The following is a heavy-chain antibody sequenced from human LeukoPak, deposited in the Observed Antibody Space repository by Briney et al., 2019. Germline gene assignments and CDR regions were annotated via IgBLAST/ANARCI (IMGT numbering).Heavy chain of an antibody. CDR2: INHSGST. V-gene: IGHV4-34*01. CDR1: GGSFSGYY. J-gene: IGHJ4*02. CDR3: ARENNVVRGPNDY. D-gene: IGHD3-10*01. Sequence: SETLSLTCAVYGGSFSGYYWSWIRQPPGKGLEWIGEINHSGSTNYNPSLKSRVTISVDTSKNQFSLKLSSVTAADTAVYYCARENNVVRGPNDYWGQGTLVTVSS.